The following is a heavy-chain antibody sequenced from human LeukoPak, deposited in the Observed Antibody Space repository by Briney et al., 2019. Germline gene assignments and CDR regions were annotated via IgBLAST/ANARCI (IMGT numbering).Heavy chain of an antibody. V-gene: IGHV3-30*18. D-gene: IGHD1-26*01. Sequence: PGGSLRLSCAASGFTFSTYGFPWVRQAPGKGLEWVAVIPYDGSNKYYADSVKGRFTISRDNSKNTLYLQMNTLRAEDTAVYYCAKEVGYGMDVWGQGTTVTVSS. CDR1: GFTFSTYG. CDR3: AKEVGYGMDV. CDR2: IPYDGSNK. J-gene: IGHJ6*02.